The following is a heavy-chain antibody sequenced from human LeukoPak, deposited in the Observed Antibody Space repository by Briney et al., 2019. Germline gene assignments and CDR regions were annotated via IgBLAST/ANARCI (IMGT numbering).Heavy chain of an antibody. D-gene: IGHD6-19*01. Sequence: GGSLRLSCAASGFTFSSYNMNWARQAPGKGLERVSSISSSSSYIYHADSVKGRFTISRDNAKNSLYLQMNSLRAEDTAIYYCASLHYSSGWKTWGYYFDYWGQGTLVTVSS. CDR1: GFTFSSYN. V-gene: IGHV3-21*01. CDR2: ISSSSSYI. CDR3: ASLHYSSGWKTWGYYFDY. J-gene: IGHJ4*02.